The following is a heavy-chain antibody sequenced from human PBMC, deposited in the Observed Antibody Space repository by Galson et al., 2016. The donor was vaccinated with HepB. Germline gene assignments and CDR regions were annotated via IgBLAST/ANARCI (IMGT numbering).Heavy chain of an antibody. D-gene: IGHD5-24*01. CDR1: GDSVSSKDAA. V-gene: IGHV6-1*01. CDR3: ARDRATWDGQNTGSFDY. Sequence: CAISGDSVSSKDAAWNWIRQSPSRGLEWLGRTYYRSKWYSNYAVSLKSRITINADTSKNQISLQLNSVTPEDTAVYYCARDRATWDGQNTGSFDYWGQGSLVTVSS. J-gene: IGHJ4*02. CDR2: TYYRSKWYS.